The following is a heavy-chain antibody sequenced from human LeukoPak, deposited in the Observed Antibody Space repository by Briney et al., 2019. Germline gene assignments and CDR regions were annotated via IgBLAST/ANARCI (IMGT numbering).Heavy chain of an antibody. CDR2: IHYSGST. CDR1: ADSVSNTKYY. J-gene: IGHJ5*02. D-gene: IGHD3-22*01. Sequence: WETLSLTCTVSADSVSNTKYYWGWIRQPPGKGLEWIGIIHYSGSTYYNPSLKSRVIMSVDTSKNQFSLRLSSVTAADTAVYYCARYYDSLSHFDPWGQGTLVIVSS. V-gene: IGHV4-39*07. CDR3: ARYYDSLSHFDP.